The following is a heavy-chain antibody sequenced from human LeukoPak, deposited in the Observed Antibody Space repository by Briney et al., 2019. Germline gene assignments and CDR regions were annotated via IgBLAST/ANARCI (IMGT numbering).Heavy chain of an antibody. Sequence: GGSLRLSCAASGFTFSSYGMHWVRQAPGEGLEWVAFIRYDGSNKYYADSVKGRFTISRDNSKNTLYLQMNSLRAEDTAVYYCAKDLRPYSSGWKNWFDPWGQGTLVTVSS. CDR3: AKDLRPYSSGWKNWFDP. J-gene: IGHJ5*02. V-gene: IGHV3-30*02. CDR1: GFTFSSYG. CDR2: IRYDGSNK. D-gene: IGHD6-19*01.